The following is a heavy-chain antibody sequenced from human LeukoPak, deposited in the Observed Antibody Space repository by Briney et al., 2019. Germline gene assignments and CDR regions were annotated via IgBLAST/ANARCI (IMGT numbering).Heavy chain of an antibody. CDR3: ARDEMTTVTTNYYYYGMDV. J-gene: IGHJ6*02. Sequence: GASVKVSCKASGYTFTSYDINWVRQATGQGLEWMGWMNPNSGNTGYAQKFQGRVTMTRNTSISTAYMELSSLRSEDTAVYYCARDEMTTVTTNYYYYGMDVWGQGTTVTVSS. D-gene: IGHD4-17*01. V-gene: IGHV1-8*01. CDR1: GYTFTSYD. CDR2: MNPNSGNT.